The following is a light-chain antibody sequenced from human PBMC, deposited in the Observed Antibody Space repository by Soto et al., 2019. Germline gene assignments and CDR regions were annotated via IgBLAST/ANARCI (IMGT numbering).Light chain of an antibody. CDR1: QGISNY. CDR2: AAS. Sequence: DIQTTQSPSSLSASVGHRVTITCLASQGISNYLAWYQQKPGKVPKLLIYAASTLQSGVPSRFSGSGSGTDFTLTISSLQPDDFATYYCQHYNSYSEAFGQGTKVDI. CDR3: QHYNSYSEA. V-gene: IGKV1-27*01. J-gene: IGKJ1*01.